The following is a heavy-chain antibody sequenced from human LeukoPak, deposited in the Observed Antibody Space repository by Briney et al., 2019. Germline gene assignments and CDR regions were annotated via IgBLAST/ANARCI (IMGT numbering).Heavy chain of an antibody. Sequence: GGSLRLSCAASGFTFSDYYMSWIRQAPGKGLEWVSYISSSGSTIYYADSVKGRFTISRDNAKNSLYLQMNSLRAEDTAVYYCARGIRIVVVPAAYDAFDIWGQGTMVTVSS. CDR2: ISSSGSTI. D-gene: IGHD2-2*01. CDR3: ARGIRIVVVPAAYDAFDI. J-gene: IGHJ3*02. V-gene: IGHV3-11*04. CDR1: GFTFSDYY.